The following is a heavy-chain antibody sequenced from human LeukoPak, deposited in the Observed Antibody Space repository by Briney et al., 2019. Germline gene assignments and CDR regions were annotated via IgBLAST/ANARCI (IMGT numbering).Heavy chain of an antibody. V-gene: IGHV4-39*07. J-gene: IGHJ4*02. CDR1: GGSISSSSYY. Sequence: SETPSLTCTVSGGSISSSSYYWGWIRQPPGKGLEWIGSIYYSGSTYYNPSLKSRVTISVDTSKNQFSLKPSSVTAADTAVYYCARDSSRVGSSFDYWGQGTLVTVSS. CDR3: ARDSSRVGSSFDY. D-gene: IGHD6-19*01. CDR2: IYYSGST.